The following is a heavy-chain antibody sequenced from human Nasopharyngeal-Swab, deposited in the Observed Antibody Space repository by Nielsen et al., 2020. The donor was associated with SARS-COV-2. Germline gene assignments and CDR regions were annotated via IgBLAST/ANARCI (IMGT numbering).Heavy chain of an antibody. Sequence: ASVKVSCKTSLYTFTRYCIRWVRQAPGQGLEWLGSISVHNGYTNYPQKLQGRVTMTTDTSTTTASMELRSLRSADTAVYYCARDSIAFGGPEGDYWGQGTLVTVSS. CDR2: ISVHNGYT. CDR1: LYTFTRYC. J-gene: IGHJ4*02. D-gene: IGHD3-16*01. CDR3: ARDSIAFGGPEGDY. V-gene: IGHV1-18*01.